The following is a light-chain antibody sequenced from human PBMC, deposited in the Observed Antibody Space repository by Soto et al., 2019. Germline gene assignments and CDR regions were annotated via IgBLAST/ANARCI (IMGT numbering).Light chain of an antibody. Sequence: EVVMTQSPATLSVSPGERATLSCRASQSVDSYLAWYQQKPGQAPRLLIHGASTRDTGIPARFSGSGSGTEFTLTISSLQYEDFAVYYCQQYNNWPPYTFGQGTKLEIK. CDR1: QSVDSY. V-gene: IGKV3-15*01. J-gene: IGKJ2*01. CDR3: QQYNNWPPYT. CDR2: GAS.